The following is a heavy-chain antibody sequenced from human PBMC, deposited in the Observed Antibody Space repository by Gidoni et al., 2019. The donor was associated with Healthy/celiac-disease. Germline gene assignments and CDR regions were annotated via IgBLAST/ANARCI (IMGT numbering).Heavy chain of an antibody. CDR3: ARDSSSSFSEYFQL. CDR2: ISTYNGNT. Sequence: QVQLVKSGAEVKKPGASGKVSCKASGSTFTSYGISWVRQSPGQGLEWLGSISTYNGNTNYAQKLQGRVTMTTDTSTSTAYMELRSLRSDDTAVYYCARDSSSSFSEYFQLWGQGTLVTVSS. CDR1: GSTFTSYG. V-gene: IGHV1-18*01. D-gene: IGHD6-6*01. J-gene: IGHJ1*01.